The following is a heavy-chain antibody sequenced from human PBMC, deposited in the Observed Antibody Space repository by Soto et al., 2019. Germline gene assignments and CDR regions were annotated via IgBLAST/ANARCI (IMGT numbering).Heavy chain of an antibody. CDR1: GYTFTSYD. V-gene: IGHV1-8*01. CDR2: MNPNSGNT. D-gene: IGHD6-6*01. CDR3: ARGGIAAPGYYYMDV. J-gene: IGHJ6*03. Sequence: GASVKVSCKASGYTFTSYDINWVRQATGQGLEWMGWMNPNSGNTGYAQKFQGRVTMTRNTSISTAYMELSSLRSEDTAVYYCARGGIAAPGYYYMDVWGKGTTVTVSS.